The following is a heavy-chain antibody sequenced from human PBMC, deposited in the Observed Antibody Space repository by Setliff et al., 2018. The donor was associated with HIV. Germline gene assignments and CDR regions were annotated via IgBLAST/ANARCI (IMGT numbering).Heavy chain of an antibody. D-gene: IGHD2-8*02. Sequence: SETLSLTCNVSVGSMSRYYWNWVRQPPGKGLEWVGYVYYDEITVNHYNPSLTSRVTVSIDTSTNQFYLNLTSVTAADTAIYFCARDRSSYWYLGSWGRGTLVTVSS. CDR2: VYYDEIT. CDR3: ARDRSSYWYLGS. J-gene: IGHJ4*02. CDR1: VGSMSRYY. V-gene: IGHV4-59*12.